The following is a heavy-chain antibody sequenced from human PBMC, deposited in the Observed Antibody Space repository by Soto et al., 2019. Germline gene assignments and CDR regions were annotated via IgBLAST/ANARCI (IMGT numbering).Heavy chain of an antibody. J-gene: IGHJ5*02. D-gene: IGHD3-16*01. V-gene: IGHV4-59*01. CDR2: VSHGGPEGNMTEGETT. CDR1: GVSLVTFF. CDR3: ARDRGGITVSAKPLGEWFDP. Sequence: QVQLQESAPGLLRPSETLSLTCTVSGVSLVTFFWSWFRQTPGKGLEWIGYVSHGGPEGNMTEGETTGYNPSLDSRATISLDLPKNQFSLTLTSVTAADTAVYYCARDRGGITVSAKPLGEWFDPWGQGTLVTVSS.